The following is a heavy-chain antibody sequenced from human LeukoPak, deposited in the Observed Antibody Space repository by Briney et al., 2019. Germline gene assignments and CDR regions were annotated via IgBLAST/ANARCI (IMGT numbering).Heavy chain of an antibody. V-gene: IGHV3-43*02. CDR2: ISGDGGRT. J-gene: IGHJ4*02. CDR1: GFTFDDYA. D-gene: IGHD6-19*01. CDR3: TRDKSSGCFD. Sequence: GGSLRLSCAASGFTFDDYAMDWVRQAPGKGLEWVSLISGDGGRTFYADSVKGRFTISRDNSKNTLYLQMNSLRAEDTAVYYCTRDKSSGCFDWGQGTLVTVSS.